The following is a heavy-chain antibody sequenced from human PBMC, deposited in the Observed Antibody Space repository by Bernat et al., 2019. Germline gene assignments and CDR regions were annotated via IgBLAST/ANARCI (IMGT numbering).Heavy chain of an antibody. CDR2: IRRQTDGTTT. V-gene: IGHV3-15*01. CDR3: TATYGY. J-gene: IGHJ4*02. Sequence: EVQLLESGGGLVQPGGSLRLSCAASGFTFSNAAMTWVRQAPGKGLEWVCGIRRQTDGTTTDYAATVKVRFTISRDNSKNTLYLQMNSLKNEDTGVYSCTATYGYWGQGTLVTVSS. CDR1: GFTFSNAA. D-gene: IGHD2-15*01.